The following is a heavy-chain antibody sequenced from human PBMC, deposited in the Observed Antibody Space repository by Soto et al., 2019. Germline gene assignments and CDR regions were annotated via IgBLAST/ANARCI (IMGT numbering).Heavy chain of an antibody. J-gene: IGHJ6*02. CDR3: TKDNTGMGSNYYYDMDV. Sequence: GGSLRLSCAASGFTFSSYAMHWVRQAPGKGLEWVAVISYDGSNKYYADSVKGRFTISRDNSKDTLYLQMNSLRAEDTAVYYCTKDNTGMGSNYYYDMDVWGQGTTVTVSS. V-gene: IGHV3-30-3*01. D-gene: IGHD5-18*01. CDR2: ISYDGSNK. CDR1: GFTFSSYA.